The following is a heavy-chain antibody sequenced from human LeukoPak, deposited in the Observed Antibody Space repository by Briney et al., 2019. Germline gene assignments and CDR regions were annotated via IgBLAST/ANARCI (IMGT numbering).Heavy chain of an antibody. CDR1: GGSISSYY. Sequence: PSVTLSLTCTVSGGSISSYYWSWIRQSPGKGLEWIGYIYYSGSTKYNPSLKGRVPIPIDTYKNQCSLKLEPGSAAHTDVYFCASHAEGNLYYFDYWGQRTLVTVSS. J-gene: IGHJ4*02. CDR3: ASHAEGNLYYFDY. CDR2: IYYSGST. V-gene: IGHV4-59*08.